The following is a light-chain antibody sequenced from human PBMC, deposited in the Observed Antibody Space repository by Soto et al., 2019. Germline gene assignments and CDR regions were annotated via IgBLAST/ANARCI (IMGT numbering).Light chain of an antibody. CDR3: QQYHTWPPPGES. CDR1: QTIGNN. V-gene: IGKV3D-15*01. CDR2: SAS. Sequence: VVTQSPATLSVSPGERATLSCRASQTIGNNLAWYQQKPGQAPRLLIYSASTRATGVPARFSGSGSGTEFTLTISSLQSEDFAIYYCQQYHTWPPPGESVGPGTKVDIK. J-gene: IGKJ3*01.